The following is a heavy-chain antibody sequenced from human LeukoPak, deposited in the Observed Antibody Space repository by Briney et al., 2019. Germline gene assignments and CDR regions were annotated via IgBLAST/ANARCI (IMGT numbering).Heavy chain of an antibody. V-gene: IGHV4-59*08. J-gene: IGHJ5*02. CDR3: ARQYGDYPNWFDP. CDR1: GGSISSYY. D-gene: IGHD4-17*01. Sequence: SETLSLTCTVSGGSISSYYWSWIRQPPGKGLEWIGYIYYSASTNYNPSLKSRVTISVDTSKNQFSLKLSSVTAADTAVYYCARQYGDYPNWFDPWGQGTLVTVSS. CDR2: IYYSAST.